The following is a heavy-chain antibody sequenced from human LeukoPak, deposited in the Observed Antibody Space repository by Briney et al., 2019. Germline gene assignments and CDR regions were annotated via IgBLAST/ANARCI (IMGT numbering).Heavy chain of an antibody. CDR2: ISSSSSYI. J-gene: IGHJ4*02. V-gene: IGHV3-21*01. CDR1: GFTFSSYS. CDR3: ARDKEQWLVQVDY. D-gene: IGHD6-19*01. Sequence: GGSLRLSCAASGFTFSSYSMNWVRQAPGKGLEWVSSISSSSSYIYYADSVKGRFTISRDNARNSLYLQMNSLRAEDTAVYYCARDKEQWLVQVDYWGQGTLVTVSS.